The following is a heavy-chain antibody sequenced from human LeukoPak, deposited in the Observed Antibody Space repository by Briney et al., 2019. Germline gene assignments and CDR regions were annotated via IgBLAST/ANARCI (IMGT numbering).Heavy chain of an antibody. Sequence: SETLSLTCAASGGSISTSKWWSWVRQPPGKGLEWIGYIYYSGSTNYNPSLKSRVTISVDTSKNQFSLKLSSVTAADTAVYYCARYTAMTFDYWGQGTLVTVSS. CDR2: IYYSGST. J-gene: IGHJ4*02. D-gene: IGHD5-18*01. CDR3: ARYTAMTFDY. V-gene: IGHV4-4*02. CDR1: GGSISTSKW.